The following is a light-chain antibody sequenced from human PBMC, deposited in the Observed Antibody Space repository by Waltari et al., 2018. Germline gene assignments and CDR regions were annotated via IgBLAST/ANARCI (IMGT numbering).Light chain of an antibody. CDR3: QNHERLPAT. CDR2: AAS. J-gene: IGKJ1*01. V-gene: IGKV3-20*01. CDR1: QNIGTY. Sequence: LTQSPGTLSLSPGERATLSCRASQNIGTYLVWYQQKPGQPPRLLMYAASRRATGVPDRFSGSGSGTDFSLTISSLEPEDFAVYYCQNHERLPATFGQGTRVEIK.